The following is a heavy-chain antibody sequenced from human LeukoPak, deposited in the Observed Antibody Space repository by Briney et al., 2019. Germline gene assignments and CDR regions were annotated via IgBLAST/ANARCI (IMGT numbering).Heavy chain of an antibody. CDR3: ARGAVGY. J-gene: IGHJ4*02. CDR2: INEDGSEK. CDR1: GFTFRSRW. V-gene: IGHV3-7*01. Sequence: PGGSLRLSCAASGFTFRSRWMSWVRQAPGKGLEWVANINEDGSEKYYVDSVKGRFTISRDNAKNSLFLQMNSLRVEDTAVYYCARGAVGYWGQGTLVTVSS.